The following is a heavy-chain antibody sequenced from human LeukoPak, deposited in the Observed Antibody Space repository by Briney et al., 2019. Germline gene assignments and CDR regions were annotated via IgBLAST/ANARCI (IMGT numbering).Heavy chain of an antibody. V-gene: IGHV3-74*01. J-gene: IGHJ4*02. D-gene: IGHD3-10*01. CDR2: IRNDGGET. CDR3: SRVRASFDY. CDR1: GFTFSDHW. Sequence: GGSLRLSCVGSGFTFSDHWMQWVRQAPGKGLVWVSRIRNDGGETKYADSVKGRFTISRDNAKNTLFLQMNSLRAEDTAVYYCSRVRASFDYWGQGTLVTVAS.